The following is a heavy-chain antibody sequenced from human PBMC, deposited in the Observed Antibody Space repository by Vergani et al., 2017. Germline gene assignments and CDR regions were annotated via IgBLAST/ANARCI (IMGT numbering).Heavy chain of an antibody. CDR2: MNPNSGNT. D-gene: IGHD1-26*01. Sequence: QVQLVQSGAEVKKPGASVKVSCKASGYTFTSYDINWVRQATGQGLEWMGWMNPNSGNTGYAQKVQGRVTMTRNTSISTAYMELSSLRSEDTAVYYCARVSSGSYYFYYYYGMDVWGQGTTVTVSS. V-gene: IGHV1-8*01. J-gene: IGHJ6*02. CDR1: GYTFTSYD. CDR3: ARVSSGSYYFYYYYGMDV.